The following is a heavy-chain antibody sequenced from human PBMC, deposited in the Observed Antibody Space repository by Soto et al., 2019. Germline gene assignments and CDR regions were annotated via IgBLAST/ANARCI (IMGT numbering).Heavy chain of an antibody. J-gene: IGHJ4*02. CDR3: EKDPVKGPY. Sequence: EVQLLESGGGLVQPGGSLRLSCAASGFTFSSYAMSWVRQAPGKGLEWVSAISGSGGSTYYADSVKGRFTSSRDNYKITLYLQLNSLRAEDTAVYYCEKDPVKGPYWGQGTLVTVSS. CDR2: ISGSGGST. V-gene: IGHV3-23*01. CDR1: GFTFSSYA.